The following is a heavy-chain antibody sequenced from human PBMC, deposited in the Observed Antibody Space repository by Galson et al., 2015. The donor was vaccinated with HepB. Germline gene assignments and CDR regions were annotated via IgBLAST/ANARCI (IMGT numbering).Heavy chain of an antibody. V-gene: IGHV4-59*08. J-gene: IGHJ4*02. CDR1: HGSTNNYY. CDR2: IYYNGDT. Sequence: SETLSLTCSVSHGSTNNYYWSWIRQSPGNRLEWIGYIYYNGDTNYNPSLGYRVGMSVDTSINQVSLWLTSVTAADTAVYYCARHPGRGSVGYAFDLWGQGTLVTVSA. D-gene: IGHD2-2*01. CDR3: ARHPGRGSVGYAFDL.